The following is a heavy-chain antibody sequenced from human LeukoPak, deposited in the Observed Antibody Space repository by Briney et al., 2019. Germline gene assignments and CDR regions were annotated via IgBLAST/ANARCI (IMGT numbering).Heavy chain of an antibody. D-gene: IGHD2-2*01. CDR3: ARDCSSHSCYFYP. V-gene: IGHV1-18*01. CDR2: ITAYNGDT. Sequence: GASVKVSCKASGYTLNNYGISWVRQAPGQGLEWLGWITAYNGDTSYPQNLQDRVTMTTDTSTSTAYMELRSLRSDDTAVYYCARDCSSHSCYFYPWGQGTLVTVSS. J-gene: IGHJ5*02. CDR1: GYTLNNYG.